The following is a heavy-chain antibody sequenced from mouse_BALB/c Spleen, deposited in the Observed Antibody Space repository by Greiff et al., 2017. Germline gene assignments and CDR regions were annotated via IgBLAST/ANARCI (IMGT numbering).Heavy chain of an antibody. J-gene: IGHJ3*01. D-gene: IGHD3-1*01. CDR1: GFSLSTSGMG. CDR2: IYWDDDK. V-gene: IGHV8-12*01. CDR3: ARRDSSGYIGAY. Sequence: ESGPGILQPSQTLSLTCSFSGFSLSTSGMGVSWIRQPSGKGLEWLAHIYWDDDKRYNPSLKSRLTISKDTSRNQVFLKITSVDTADTATYYCARRDSSGYIGAYWGQGTLVTVSA.